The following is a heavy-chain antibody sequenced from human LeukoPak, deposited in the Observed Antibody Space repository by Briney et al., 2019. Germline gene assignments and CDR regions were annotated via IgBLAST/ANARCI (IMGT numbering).Heavy chain of an antibody. J-gene: IGHJ4*02. V-gene: IGHV3-30*04. D-gene: IGHD3/OR15-3a*01. CDR2: ISYHGSNK. Sequence: GRSLRLSCAASGFTFRSYSMHWVRQAPGKGLEWLTLISYHGSNKDYTDSVRGRFTISRDNSKNTVFLQMNSVRTEDTAVYFCARSPERLGQGYLDSWGQGTLVTVSS. CDR1: GFTFRSYS. CDR3: ARSPERLGQGYLDS.